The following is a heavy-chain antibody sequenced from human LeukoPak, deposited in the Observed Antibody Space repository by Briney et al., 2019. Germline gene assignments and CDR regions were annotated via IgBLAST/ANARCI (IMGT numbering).Heavy chain of an antibody. Sequence: GGSLRLSCAASGFTFSTYAMSWVGQAPGKGLEWVSVISGGGYTTDYADSVKGRFTISRDNPKNTLYLQMNSLRAEDTAVYYCAKGLGSPFYFDYWGQGTLVTISS. CDR2: ISGGGYTT. V-gene: IGHV3-23*01. D-gene: IGHD3-3*02. CDR1: GFTFSTYA. CDR3: AKGLGSPFYFDY. J-gene: IGHJ4*02.